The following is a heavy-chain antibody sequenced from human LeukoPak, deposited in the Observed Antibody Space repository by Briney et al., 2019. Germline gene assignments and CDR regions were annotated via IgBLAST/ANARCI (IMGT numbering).Heavy chain of an antibody. CDR1: GGSISSGGYS. D-gene: IGHD3-10*01. Sequence: SETLSLTCAVSGGSISSGGYSWSWIRQPPGKGLEWIGYIYHSGSTYYNPSLKSRVTISVDRSKNQFSLKLSSVTAADTAVYYCARDRGQGFDYWGQGTLVTVSS. CDR2: IYHSGST. V-gene: IGHV4-30-2*01. CDR3: ARDRGQGFDY. J-gene: IGHJ4*02.